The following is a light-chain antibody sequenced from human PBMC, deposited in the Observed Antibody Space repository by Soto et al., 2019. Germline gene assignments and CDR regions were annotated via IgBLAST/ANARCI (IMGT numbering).Light chain of an antibody. Sequence: EIVMTQSPATLSVSPGERATLFCRASQSVSSNLAWYQQKPGQAPRLLIYGASTRATGIPARFSGSGSGTEFTLTISSLQSEDFAVYYCQQYNNWPPYTLGQGTKREI. J-gene: IGKJ2*01. CDR3: QQYNNWPPYT. CDR2: GAS. CDR1: QSVSSN. V-gene: IGKV3-15*01.